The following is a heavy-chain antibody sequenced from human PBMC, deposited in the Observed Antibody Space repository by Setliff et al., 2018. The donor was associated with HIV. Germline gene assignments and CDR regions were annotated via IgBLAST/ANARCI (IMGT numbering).Heavy chain of an antibody. D-gene: IGHD4-17*01. CDR3: ARGLDYGNYVRYFDY. V-gene: IGHV3-NL1*01. CDR2: IYRGGST. Sequence: PGGSLRLSCAASGFTFTNYGMHWVRQAPGKGLEWVSVIYRGGSTYYADSVKGRFTISRDNSKNTLYLQMNSLRAEDTAVYYCARGLDYGNYVRYFDYWGQGTLVTVSS. CDR1: GFTFTNYG. J-gene: IGHJ4*02.